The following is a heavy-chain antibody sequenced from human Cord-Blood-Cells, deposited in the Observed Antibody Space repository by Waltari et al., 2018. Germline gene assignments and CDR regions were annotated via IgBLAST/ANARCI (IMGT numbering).Heavy chain of an antibody. Sequence: QVQLVQSGAEVKKPGSSVKVSCKDSGGTFSSYAIRWVGQAPGQGLEWMGGIIPIFGTANYAQKFQGRVTITADESTSTAYMELSSLRSEDTAVYYCARDRSIDIVATNWFDPWGQGTLVTVSS. CDR2: IIPIFGTA. CDR1: GGTFSSYA. V-gene: IGHV1-69*01. D-gene: IGHD5-12*01. CDR3: ARDRSIDIVATNWFDP. J-gene: IGHJ5*02.